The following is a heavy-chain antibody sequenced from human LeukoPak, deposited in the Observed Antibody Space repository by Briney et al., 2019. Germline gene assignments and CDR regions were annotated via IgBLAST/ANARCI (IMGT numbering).Heavy chain of an antibody. CDR2: IKQDGSEK. J-gene: IGHJ4*02. D-gene: IGHD3-10*01. Sequence: PGGSLRLSCAASGFTFSSYSMNWVRQAPGKGLEWVANIKQDGSEKYYVDSVKGRFTISRDNAKNSLYLQMNSLRAEDTAVYYCARSYNLNIDYWGQGILVTVSS. CDR3: ARSYNLNIDY. V-gene: IGHV3-7*01. CDR1: GFTFSSYS.